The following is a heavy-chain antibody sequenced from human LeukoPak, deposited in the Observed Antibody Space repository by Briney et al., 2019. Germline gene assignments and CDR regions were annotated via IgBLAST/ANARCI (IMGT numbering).Heavy chain of an antibody. Sequence: ASVKVSCKASGYTFTGYYMHWVRQAPGQGLEWMGWIDPNSGGTNYAQKFQGRVTMTRDTSISTAYMELSRLRSDDTAVYYCARNFFCSSTSCYKVRYFDYWGQGTLVTVSS. CDR3: ARNFFCSSTSCYKVRYFDY. D-gene: IGHD2-2*02. CDR1: GYTFTGYY. CDR2: IDPNSGGT. J-gene: IGHJ4*02. V-gene: IGHV1-2*02.